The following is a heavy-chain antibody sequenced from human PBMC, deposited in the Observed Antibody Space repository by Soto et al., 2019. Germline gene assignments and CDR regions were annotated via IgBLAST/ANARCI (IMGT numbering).Heavy chain of an antibody. CDR3: VKVSYSSLTTLGSAFDV. D-gene: IGHD4-4*01. V-gene: IGHV3-9*01. CDR2: ISWSGDNM. Sequence: QLVESGGGLVQPGRSLRLSCAAYGFTFDDYGMHWVRQAPGKGLEWVSGISWSGDNMAYADSVKGRFITSRDNVKNSLYLQMNSLRVEDTALYHCVKVSYSSLTTLGSAFDVWGQGTMVTVS. J-gene: IGHJ3*01. CDR1: GFTFDDYG.